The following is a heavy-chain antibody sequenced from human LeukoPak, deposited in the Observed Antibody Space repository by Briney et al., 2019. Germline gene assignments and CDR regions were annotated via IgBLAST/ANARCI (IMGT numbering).Heavy chain of an antibody. D-gene: IGHD3-22*01. Sequence: GASVKVSCKASGGTFSSYAISWVRQAPGQGLEWMGGIIPIFGTANYAQKFQGRVTITADESTSTAYMELSSLRSEDTAVYYCARSRSSNYYDTLFDYWGQGTLVTVSS. CDR1: GGTFSSYA. CDR2: IIPIFGTA. J-gene: IGHJ4*02. V-gene: IGHV1-69*13. CDR3: ARSRSSNYYDTLFDY.